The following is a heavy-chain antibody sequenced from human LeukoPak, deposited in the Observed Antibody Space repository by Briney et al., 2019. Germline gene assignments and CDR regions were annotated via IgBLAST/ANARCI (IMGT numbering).Heavy chain of an antibody. CDR2: IIPIFGTA. V-gene: IGHV1-69*13. D-gene: IGHD1-7*01. CDR3: AHPAWSRTYYYGMDV. J-gene: IGHJ6*02. Sequence: SVKVSCKASGGTFSSYAISWVRQAPGQGLDGMGGIIPIFGTANYAQKFQGRVTITADESTSTAYMELSSLRSEDTAVYYCAHPAWSRTYYYGMDVWGQGTTVTVSS. CDR1: GGTFSSYA.